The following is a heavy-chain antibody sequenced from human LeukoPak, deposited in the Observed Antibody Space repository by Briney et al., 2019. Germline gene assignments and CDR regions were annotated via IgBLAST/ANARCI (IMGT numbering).Heavy chain of an antibody. CDR2: IYYSGST. J-gene: IGHJ4*02. V-gene: IGHV4-59*01. D-gene: IGHD6-13*01. CDR3: ARGIAAAGSRQTRNFDY. Sequence: SETLSLTCTVSGGSISSYYWSWIRQPPGKGLEWIGYIYYSGSTNYNPSLKSRVTISVDTSKNQFSLKLSSVTAADTAVYYCARGIAAAGSRQTRNFDYWGQGTLVTVSS. CDR1: GGSISSYY.